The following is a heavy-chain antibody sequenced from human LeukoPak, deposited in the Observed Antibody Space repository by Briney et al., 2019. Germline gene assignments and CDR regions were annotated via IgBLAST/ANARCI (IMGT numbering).Heavy chain of an antibody. CDR3: ARDGVGSSYGAVDY. V-gene: IGHV3-21*01. Sequence: GGSLRLSCAASGFTFSSYSMNWVRQAPGKGLEWVSSISSSSYIYYADSVKGRFTISRDNAKNSLYLQMNSLRAEDTAVYYCARDGVGSSYGAVDYWGQGTLVTVSS. J-gene: IGHJ4*02. D-gene: IGHD5-18*01. CDR1: GFTFSSYS. CDR2: ISSSSYI.